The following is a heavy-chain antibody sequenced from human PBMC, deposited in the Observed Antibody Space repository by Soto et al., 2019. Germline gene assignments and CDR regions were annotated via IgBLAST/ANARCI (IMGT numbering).Heavy chain of an antibody. CDR3: ARLSGDHSAFFSYGMDA. D-gene: IGHD2-21*01. J-gene: IGHJ6*02. Sequence: LRLSCAASGFTFDTYWMNWVRQAPGKGPEWLSGINSDGTISSYADSVKGRFTISRDNARNTLSLQMNSLSADDTAVYYCARLSGDHSAFFSYGMDAWGQGTTVTV. V-gene: IGHV3-74*01. CDR2: INSDGTIS. CDR1: GFTFDTYW.